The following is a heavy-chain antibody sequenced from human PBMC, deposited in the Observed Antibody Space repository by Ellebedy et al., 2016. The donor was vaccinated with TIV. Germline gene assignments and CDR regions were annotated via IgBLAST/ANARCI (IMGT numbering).Heavy chain of an antibody. CDR1: GYTFTSYG. V-gene: IGHV1-18*01. J-gene: IGHJ4*02. CDR2: ISAYNGNT. Sequence: ASVKVSCKASGYTFTSYGISWVRQAPGQGLEWMGWISAYNGNTNYAQKLQGRVTMTTDTSTSTAYMELRSLRSDDTAVYYCERDGGGSGYNNTFDYWGQGTLVTVSS. D-gene: IGHD5-18*01. CDR3: ERDGGGSGYNNTFDY.